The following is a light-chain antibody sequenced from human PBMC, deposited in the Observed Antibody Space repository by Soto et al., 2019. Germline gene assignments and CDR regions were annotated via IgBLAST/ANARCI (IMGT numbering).Light chain of an antibody. CDR1: SSDVGGYNS. Sequence: QSALTQPASVSGSPGQSITISCTGTSSDVGGYNSVSWYQQHPGKVPKVMIYEVSNRPSGVSDRFSGSKSGNTASLTISGLQAEDEADYYCSSYTSSNTWVFGGGPKLTVL. J-gene: IGLJ3*02. CDR3: SSYTSSNTWV. CDR2: EVS. V-gene: IGLV2-14*01.